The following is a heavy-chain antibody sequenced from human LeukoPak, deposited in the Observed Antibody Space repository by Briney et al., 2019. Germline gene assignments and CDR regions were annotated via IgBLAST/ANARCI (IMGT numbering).Heavy chain of an antibody. CDR1: GFTFSSYG. CDR2: IRYDGSNK. CDR3: ARDNLPTYYYYYYMDV. D-gene: IGHD2-2*01. J-gene: IGHJ6*03. V-gene: IGHV3-30*02. Sequence: GGSLRLSCAASGFTFSSYGMHWVRQAPGKGLEWVAFIRYDGSNKYYADSVKGRFTISRDNSKNTLYLQMNSLRAEDTAVYYCARDNLPTYYYYYYMDVWGKGTTVTVSS.